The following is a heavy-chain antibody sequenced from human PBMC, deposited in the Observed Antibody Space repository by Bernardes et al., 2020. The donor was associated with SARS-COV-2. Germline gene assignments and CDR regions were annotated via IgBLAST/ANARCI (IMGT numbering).Heavy chain of an antibody. CDR1: GFTFSSYA. CDR3: ANHLHRYSSGWESWFDP. V-gene: IGHV3-23*01. CDR2: ISGSGGST. D-gene: IGHD6-19*01. J-gene: IGHJ5*02. Sequence: GGSLRLSCAASGFTFSSYAMSWVRQAPGKGLESVSAISGSGGSTYYADSVKGRFTISRDNSKNTLYLQMNSLRAEDTAVYYCANHLHRYSSGWESWFDPWGQGTLVTVSS.